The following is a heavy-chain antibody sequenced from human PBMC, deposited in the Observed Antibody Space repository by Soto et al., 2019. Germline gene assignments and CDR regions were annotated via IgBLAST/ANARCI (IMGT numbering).Heavy chain of an antibody. D-gene: IGHD2-2*01. Sequence: SETLSLTCTVSGGSISSYYWSWIRQPPGKGLEWIGYIYYSGSTNYNPSLKSRVTISVDTSKNQFSLKLSSVTAADTAVYYCARPGYCSSTSCNYDAFDIWGQGTMVTVSS. CDR3: ARPGYCSSTSCNYDAFDI. V-gene: IGHV4-59*08. J-gene: IGHJ3*02. CDR2: IYYSGST. CDR1: GGSISSYY.